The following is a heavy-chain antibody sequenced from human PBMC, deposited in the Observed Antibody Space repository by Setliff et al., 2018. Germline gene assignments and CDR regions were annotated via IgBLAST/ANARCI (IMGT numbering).Heavy chain of an antibody. CDR2: ISGYNGYS. V-gene: IGHV1-18*01. D-gene: IGHD2-2*01. Sequence: ASVKVSCKAFGYTFAKYGTSWVRQAPGQGLEWMGWISGYNGYSVYAQKLQGRVTLTTDTSTGTAYMEVRSLRSDDTAQYYCVRDRAAIVVGPPTAAFDIWGQGTMVTVSS. J-gene: IGHJ3*02. CDR1: GYTFAKYG. CDR3: VRDRAAIVVGPPTAAFDI.